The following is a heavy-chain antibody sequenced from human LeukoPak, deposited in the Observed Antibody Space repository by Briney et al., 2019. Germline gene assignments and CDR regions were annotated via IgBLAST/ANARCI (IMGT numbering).Heavy chain of an antibody. J-gene: IGHJ4*02. CDR3: ARSSNGVSRFDY. CDR2: IYYSGTT. Sequence: SETLSLTCTVSGGSISTSYYWGWIRQPPGKGLEWIGSIYYSGTTYYNPSLKSRVTISVDTSENQFSLKLSSVTAADTAVYYCARSSNGVSRFDYWGQGTLVTVSS. V-gene: IGHV4-39*01. CDR1: GGSISTSYY. D-gene: IGHD2-8*01.